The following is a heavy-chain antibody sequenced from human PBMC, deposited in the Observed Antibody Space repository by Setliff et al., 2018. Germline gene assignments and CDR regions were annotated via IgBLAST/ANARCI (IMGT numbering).Heavy chain of an antibody. CDR2: INAGNGNT. D-gene: IGHD4-17*01. V-gene: IGHV1-3*01. J-gene: IGHJ4*02. CDR1: GYTFTSYT. CDR3: ARDRAGDYSFDY. Sequence: ASVKVSCKAPGYTFTSYTIHWVRQAPGQRLEWMGWINAGNGNTKYSQKFQGRVTITRDTSASTAYMELTSLRSEDTAVYYCARDRAGDYSFDYWGQGALVTVSS.